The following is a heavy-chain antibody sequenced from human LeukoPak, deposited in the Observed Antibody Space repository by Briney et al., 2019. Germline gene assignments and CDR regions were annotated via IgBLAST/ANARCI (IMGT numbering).Heavy chain of an antibody. Sequence: PSETLSLTCTVSGGSINSYYWSWIRQPPGKGLEWIGYIYYSGSTHYNPSLKSRVTISVDTSMIQFSLKLRSVTAADTAVYYCARGGLPPIDYWGQGTLVTVSS. V-gene: IGHV4-59*01. CDR3: ARGGLPPIDY. J-gene: IGHJ4*02. CDR2: IYYSGST. CDR1: GGSINSYY. D-gene: IGHD3-16*01.